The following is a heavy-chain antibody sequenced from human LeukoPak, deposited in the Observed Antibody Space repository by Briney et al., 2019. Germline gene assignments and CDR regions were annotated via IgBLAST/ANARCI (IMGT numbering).Heavy chain of an antibody. CDR2: ISSSSSYT. Sequence: PGGSLRLSCAASGFTFSDYYMSWIRQAPGKGLEWVSYISSSSSYTNYADSVKGRFTISRDKSKNTLYLKMNSLRAEDTAVYHCARSRDILRYKYAMDVWGQGTTVTVSS. D-gene: IGHD3-9*01. V-gene: IGHV3-11*03. CDR3: ARSRDILRYKYAMDV. J-gene: IGHJ6*02. CDR1: GFTFSDYY.